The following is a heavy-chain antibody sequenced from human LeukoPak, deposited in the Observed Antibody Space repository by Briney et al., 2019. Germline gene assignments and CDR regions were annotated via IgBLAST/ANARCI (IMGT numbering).Heavy chain of an antibody. V-gene: IGHV3-23*01. CDR2: ISGSGGST. CDR3: AKDRATVTLAWYFDL. J-gene: IGHJ2*01. Sequence: GGSLRLSRAASGFTFSSYAMTWVRQAPGKGLEWVSVISGSGGSTYYADSVKGRFTISRDSSKNTLYLQMNSLRAEDTAVYYCAKDRATVTLAWYFDLWGRGTLVTVSS. CDR1: GFTFSSYA. D-gene: IGHD4-17*01.